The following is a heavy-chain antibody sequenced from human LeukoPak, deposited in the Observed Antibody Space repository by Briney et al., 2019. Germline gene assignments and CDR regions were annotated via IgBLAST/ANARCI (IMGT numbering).Heavy chain of an antibody. D-gene: IGHD6-19*01. CDR2: IYPGDSDT. Sequence: NRGESLKISCKGSGYSFTSYWIGWVRQMPGKGLEWMGIIYPGDSDTRYSPSFQGQVTISADKSISTAYLQWSSLKASDTAMYYCARVPAIAVADHFDYWGQGTLVTVSS. CDR1: GYSFTSYW. CDR3: ARVPAIAVADHFDY. J-gene: IGHJ4*02. V-gene: IGHV5-51*01.